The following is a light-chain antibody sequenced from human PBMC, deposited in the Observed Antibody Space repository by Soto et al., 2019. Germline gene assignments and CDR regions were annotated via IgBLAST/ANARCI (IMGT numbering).Light chain of an antibody. CDR2: AAS. J-gene: IGKJ4*01. CDR1: QLMSSW. V-gene: IGKV1-12*01. CDR3: QQASSFPLT. Sequence: IQITQSPSSVSASVGDTVTINGRASQLMSSWLAWYQQKPGKAPKLLIYAASNLQSGVPSRFSGSESGTDVTLTISSLQPEDFAPYYCQQASSFPLTFGGGTKVEI.